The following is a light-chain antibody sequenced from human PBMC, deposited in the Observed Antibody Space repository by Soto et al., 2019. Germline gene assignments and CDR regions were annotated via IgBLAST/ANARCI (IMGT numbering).Light chain of an antibody. CDR2: KAS. V-gene: IGKV1-5*03. CDR3: QHYNSYSEA. CDR1: QTISSW. J-gene: IGKJ1*01. Sequence: DIQMTQSPSTLSGSVEYKFTITGRASQTISSWLAWYQQKPGKAPKLLIYKASTLKSGVPSRFSGSGSGTEFTLTISSLQPDDFATYYCQHYNSYSEAFGQGTKVDIK.